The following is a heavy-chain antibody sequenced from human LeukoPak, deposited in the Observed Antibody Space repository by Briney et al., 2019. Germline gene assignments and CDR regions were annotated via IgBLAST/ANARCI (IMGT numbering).Heavy chain of an antibody. CDR3: ARGWGSGAWLIDS. CDR2: ISSDGRTE. D-gene: IGHD3-16*01. Sequence: GGSLRLSCAASGFTFSSYAVHWVRQGPGKGLDWVAFISSDGRTEYNPDSVKGRFTISRDNSKNTLYLQMNSLTTEDTALYYCARGWGSGAWLIDSWGQGTLVSVSS. CDR1: GFTFSSYA. J-gene: IGHJ4*02. V-gene: IGHV3-30*04.